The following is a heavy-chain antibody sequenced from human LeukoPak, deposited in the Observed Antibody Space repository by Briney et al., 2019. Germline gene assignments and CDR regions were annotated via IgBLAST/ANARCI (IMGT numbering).Heavy chain of an antibody. V-gene: IGHV4-34*01. CDR2: INHSGST. CDR1: GGSFSGYY. CDR3: AGNRLTGYYIRIYGMDV. D-gene: IGHD3-9*01. Sequence: SETLSLTCAVYGGSFSGYYWSWIRQPPGKGLEWIGEINHSGSTNYNPSLKSRVTISVDTSKNQFSLKLSSVTAADTAVYYCAGNRLTGYYIRIYGMDVWGQGTTVTVSS. J-gene: IGHJ6*02.